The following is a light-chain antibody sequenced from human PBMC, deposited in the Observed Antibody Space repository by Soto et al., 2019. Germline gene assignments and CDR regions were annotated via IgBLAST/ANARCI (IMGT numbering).Light chain of an antibody. CDR1: QTVSQW. CDR2: DAS. V-gene: IGKV1-5*01. CDR3: QQYNTYPWT. Sequence: DIQMTQSPSTLSASVGDRVTISYRASQTVSQWLAWYQQKGGKAPKLVIYDASRLQSGVPSRFSGGGSATEFTLTISSLQTDDFATYYCQQYNTYPWTFGQGTKVDIK. J-gene: IGKJ1*01.